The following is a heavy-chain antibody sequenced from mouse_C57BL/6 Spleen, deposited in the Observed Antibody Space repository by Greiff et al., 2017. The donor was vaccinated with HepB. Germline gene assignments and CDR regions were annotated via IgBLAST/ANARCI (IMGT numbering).Heavy chain of an antibody. CDR1: GFTFTDYY. J-gene: IGHJ4*01. CDR2: IRNKANGYTT. D-gene: IGHD2-4*01. CDR3: VKAVWGDYDDYYAMDY. Sequence: EVKLLESGGGLVQPGASLRLSCAASGFTFTDYYMSWVRQPPGKAPEWLAVIRNKANGYTTEYTASVKGRFTISRDNSQNILYLQMNTLRAEDSATYYCVKAVWGDYDDYYAMDYWGQGTSVTVSS. V-gene: IGHV7-4*01.